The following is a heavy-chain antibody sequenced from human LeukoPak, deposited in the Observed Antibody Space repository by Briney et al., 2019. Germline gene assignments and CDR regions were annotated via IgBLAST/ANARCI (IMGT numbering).Heavy chain of an antibody. J-gene: IGHJ4*02. CDR3: AKAFTGTVAGSRGFDH. CDR2: IGGGGGGT. Sequence: GGSLRLSCATSGFTFSGYAMSWVRQAPGKGLEWVSAIGGGGGGTYYADSVKGRFTISRDNSKNTLYLQMNSLRAEDTAVYYCAKAFTGTVAGSRGFDHWGQGTLVSVSS. V-gene: IGHV3-23*01. CDR1: GFTFSGYA. D-gene: IGHD6-19*01.